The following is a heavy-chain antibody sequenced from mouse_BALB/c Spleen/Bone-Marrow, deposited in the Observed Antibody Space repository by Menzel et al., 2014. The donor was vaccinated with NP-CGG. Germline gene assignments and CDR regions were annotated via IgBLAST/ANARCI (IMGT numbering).Heavy chain of an antibody. Sequence: QVQLQQSGAELMKPGASVKISCKATGYTFSSYWIEWVKQRPGHGLEWIGEILPGSGSTNYNEKFKGKATFTADTSSNTPYSQPTSLTSEDSAVYYWEGGGVRGGYWYFDVWGAGTTVTVSS. V-gene: IGHV1-9*01. CDR2: ILPGSGST. CDR3: EGGGVRGGYWYFDV. J-gene: IGHJ1*01. CDR1: GYTFSSYW.